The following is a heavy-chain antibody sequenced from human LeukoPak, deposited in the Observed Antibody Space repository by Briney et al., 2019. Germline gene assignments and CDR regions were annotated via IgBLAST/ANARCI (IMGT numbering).Heavy chain of an antibody. D-gene: IGHD4-23*01. CDR1: EFTFSNYW. Sequence: GGSLRLSCAASEFTFSNYWMTWVRPAPGKGLEWVANIKLDGTEKYYVGSVRGRFTISRDNAKNSVSLQMNSLRAEDTAVYYCARSHDYGGHCFFDYWGQGTLVTVSS. CDR2: IKLDGTEK. J-gene: IGHJ4*02. CDR3: ARSHDYGGHCFFDY. V-gene: IGHV3-7*01.